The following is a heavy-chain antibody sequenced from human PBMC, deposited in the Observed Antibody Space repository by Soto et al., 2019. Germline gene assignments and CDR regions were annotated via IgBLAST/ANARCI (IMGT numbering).Heavy chain of an antibody. V-gene: IGHV3-23*01. CDR2: VSVTGSDT. CDR1: GFTFSNYV. D-gene: IGHD1-7*01. J-gene: IGHJ4*01. CDR3: ARPELHDY. Sequence: GGSLRLCCAASGFTFSNYVMNWVRQAPGKGLEWVSSVSVTGSDTYYADSVKGRFTISRDTSKTTLNLQMTGLRDEDTALYYCARPELHDYRGHGTLVPGSS.